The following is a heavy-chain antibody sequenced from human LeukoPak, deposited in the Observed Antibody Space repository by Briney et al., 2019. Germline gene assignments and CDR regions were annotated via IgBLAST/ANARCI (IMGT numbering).Heavy chain of an antibody. Sequence: PSETLSLTCTVSGGSISSSSYYWGWIRQPPGKGLEWIGSIYYSGSTYYNPSLKSRVTISVDTSKNQFSLKLSSVTAADTAVYYCARHGEDCSSTSCYWLTPSVFDYWGQGTLVTVSS. J-gene: IGHJ4*02. CDR3: ARHGEDCSSTSCYWLTPSVFDY. CDR1: GGSISSSSYY. V-gene: IGHV4-39*01. CDR2: IYYSGST. D-gene: IGHD2-2*01.